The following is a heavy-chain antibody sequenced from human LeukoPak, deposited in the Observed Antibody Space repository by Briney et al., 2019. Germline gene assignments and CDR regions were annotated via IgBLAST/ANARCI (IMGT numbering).Heavy chain of an antibody. CDR1: GGTFSSYT. D-gene: IGHD1-14*01. J-gene: IGHJ6*03. V-gene: IGHV1-69*02. CDR2: IIPILGIA. Sequence: SVKVSCKDSGGTFSSYTISWVRQAPGQGLEWMGRIIPILGIANYAQKFQGRVTTTADKSTSTAYMELSSLRSEDTAVYYCARGNHLNYYYYMDVWGKGTTVTVSS. CDR3: ARGNHLNYYYYMDV.